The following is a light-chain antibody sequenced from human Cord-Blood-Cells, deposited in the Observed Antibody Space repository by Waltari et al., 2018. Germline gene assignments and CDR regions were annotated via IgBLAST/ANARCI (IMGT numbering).Light chain of an antibody. J-gene: IGKJ5*01. Sequence: DIQMTQAPSSLSASVGDRVTITCRASQSISSYLNWYQQKSAKAPTLLIYAPSSLQSGVPSRFSGSGSGTDFTLTISSLQPEDFATYYCQQSYSTITFGQGTRLEIK. CDR3: QQSYSTIT. CDR2: APS. CDR1: QSISSY. V-gene: IGKV1-39*01.